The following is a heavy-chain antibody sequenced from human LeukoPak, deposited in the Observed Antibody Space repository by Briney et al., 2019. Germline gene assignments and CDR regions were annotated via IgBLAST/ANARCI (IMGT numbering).Heavy chain of an antibody. CDR3: ASQFQIGI. Sequence: ASETLSLTCTVSGGSISSYYWSWIRQPPGKGLEWIGEINHSGSTNYNPSLKSRVTISVDTSKNQFSLKLSSVTAADTAVYYCASQFQIGIWGQGTMVTVSS. J-gene: IGHJ3*02. CDR1: GGSISSYY. V-gene: IGHV4-34*01. D-gene: IGHD3-3*01. CDR2: INHSGST.